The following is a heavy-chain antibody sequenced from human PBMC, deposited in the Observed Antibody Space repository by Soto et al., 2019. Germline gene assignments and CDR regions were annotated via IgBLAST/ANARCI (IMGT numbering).Heavy chain of an antibody. Sequence: QVQLVQSGAEVKKPESSVKVSCKASGGTFSSYTISWVRQAPGQGLEWMGRIIPILGIANYAQKFQGRVTITADKSTSTAYMELSSLRSEDTAVYYCARLTDIVVVPAATWGQGTLVTVSS. CDR3: ARLTDIVVVPAAT. D-gene: IGHD2-2*01. J-gene: IGHJ4*02. CDR2: IIPILGIA. V-gene: IGHV1-69*02. CDR1: GGTFSSYT.